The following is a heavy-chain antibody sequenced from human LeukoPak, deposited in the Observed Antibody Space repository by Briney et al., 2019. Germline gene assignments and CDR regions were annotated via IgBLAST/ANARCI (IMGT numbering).Heavy chain of an antibody. CDR3: ARHGREDWYSSSRSLPTIWFDP. CDR1: GYSFTSYW. V-gene: IGHV5-51*01. CDR2: IYPCDSDT. Sequence: GESLQISCKGSGYSFTSYWIGWVRQMPGKGLEWMGTIYPCDSDTRYSPSFQGQVTISADKSISTAYLQWSSLKASDTAMYDCARHGREDWYSSSRSLPTIWFDPWGQGTLVTVSS. J-gene: IGHJ5*02. D-gene: IGHD6-13*01.